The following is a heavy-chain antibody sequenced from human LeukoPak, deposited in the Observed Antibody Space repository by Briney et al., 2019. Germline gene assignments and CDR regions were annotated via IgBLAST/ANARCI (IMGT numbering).Heavy chain of an antibody. CDR1: GITFSTYA. CDR3: AKDLGGEGGSGFPGY. D-gene: IGHD3-10*01. CDR2: ISGSGGDT. V-gene: IGHV3-23*01. J-gene: IGHJ4*02. Sequence: GGSLRLSCAASGITFSTYAMSWVRQAPGKGLEWVSAISGSGGDTYYADSVKGRFTISRDNSKYTLYLQMDSLRAEDTAVYYCAKDLGGEGGSGFPGYWGQGTLLTVSS.